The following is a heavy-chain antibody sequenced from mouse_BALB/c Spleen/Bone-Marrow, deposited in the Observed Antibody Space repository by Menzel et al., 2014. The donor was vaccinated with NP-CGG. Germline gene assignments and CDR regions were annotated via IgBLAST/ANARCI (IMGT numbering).Heavy chain of an antibody. Sequence: EVMLVESGGGLVQPGDSLRLSCATSGFTFRDFYMEWVRQPPGKRLEWIAASRNKAKYYTTEYSASVKGRFIVSRDTSQSVLYLQMNALRAEDTAIYYCARDVGYGNYFVYWGQGTLVTVSA. V-gene: IGHV7-1*02. CDR3: ARDVGYGNYFVY. J-gene: IGHJ3*01. CDR2: SRNKAKYYTT. D-gene: IGHD2-10*02. CDR1: GFTFRDFY.